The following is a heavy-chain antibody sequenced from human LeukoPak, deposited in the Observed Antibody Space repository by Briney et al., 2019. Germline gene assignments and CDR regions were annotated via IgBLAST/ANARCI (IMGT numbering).Heavy chain of an antibody. D-gene: IGHD6-19*01. J-gene: IGHJ3*02. CDR1: GFTFSGSA. CDR3: TTIAVAGVIDI. V-gene: IGHV3-73*01. CDR2: IRSKANSYAT. Sequence: PGGSLRLSCAASGFTFSGSAMHWVRQASGKGLEWVGRIRSKANSYATAYAASVKGRFTISRDDSKNTAYLQMNSLRTEDTAVYYCTTIAVAGVIDIWGQGTMVTVSS.